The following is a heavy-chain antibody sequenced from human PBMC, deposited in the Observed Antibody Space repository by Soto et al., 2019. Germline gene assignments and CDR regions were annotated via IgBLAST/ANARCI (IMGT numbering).Heavy chain of an antibody. Sequence: EVQLVESGGGLVQPGGSLRLSCAASGFSFSSYSMNWVRQAPGKGLEWISYISSRSDVIYYADSLKGLFTVSRDNAKNSLYLQMNSLGAEDSAVYYCGRPGQGVLFYSAMDVWGEGTTVTVSS. CDR1: GFSFSSYS. V-gene: IGHV3-48*01. CDR3: GRPGQGVLFYSAMDV. D-gene: IGHD3-10*01. J-gene: IGHJ6*04. CDR2: ISSRSDVI.